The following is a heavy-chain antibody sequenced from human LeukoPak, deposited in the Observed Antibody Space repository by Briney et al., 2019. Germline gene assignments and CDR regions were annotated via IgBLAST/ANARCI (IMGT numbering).Heavy chain of an antibody. V-gene: IGHV1-8*01. Sequence: ASVKVSCKASGYTFTSYDINWVRQATGQGLQWMGWMNPNSGNTGYAQKFQGRVTMTRNTSISTAYMELSSLRSEDTAVYYCARAGGYCGRISCPYYFDYWGQGSLVAVSS. D-gene: IGHD2-15*01. CDR2: MNPNSGNT. J-gene: IGHJ4*02. CDR1: GYTFTSYD. CDR3: ARAGGYCGRISCPYYFDY.